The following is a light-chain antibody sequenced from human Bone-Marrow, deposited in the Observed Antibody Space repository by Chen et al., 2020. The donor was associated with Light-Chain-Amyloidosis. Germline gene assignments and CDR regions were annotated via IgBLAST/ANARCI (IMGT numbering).Light chain of an antibody. CDR3: QVWDRSSDRPV. Sequence: SYVLTQPSSASVAPGQTATIDSGGNNIGSTRVHWYQQTPGQAPLLVVYDDSDRPSGIPELFSGSNSGNTATLTISRVEAGDEADYYCQVWDRSSDRPVFGGGTKLTVL. J-gene: IGLJ3*02. CDR2: DDS. CDR1: NIGSTR. V-gene: IGLV3-21*02.